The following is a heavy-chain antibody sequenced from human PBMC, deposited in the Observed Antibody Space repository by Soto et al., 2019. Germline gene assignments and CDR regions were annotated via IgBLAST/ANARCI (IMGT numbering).Heavy chain of an antibody. V-gene: IGHV3-23*01. CDR3: AKGFDCGSTSMGYGMDV. CDR2: ISGSGGST. Sequence: EVQLLESGGGLVQPGGSLRLSCAASGFTFSSYAMSWVRQAPGKGLGWVSAISGSGGSTYYADSVKGRFTISRDNSKNTLYLQMNSLRAEDTAVYYCAKGFDCGSTSMGYGMDVWGQGTTVTVSS. J-gene: IGHJ6*02. CDR1: GFTFSSYA. D-gene: IGHD2-2*01.